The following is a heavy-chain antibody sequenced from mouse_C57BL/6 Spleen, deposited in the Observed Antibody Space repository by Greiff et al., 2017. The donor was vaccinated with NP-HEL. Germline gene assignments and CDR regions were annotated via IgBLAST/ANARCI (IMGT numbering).Heavy chain of an antibody. V-gene: IGHV1-82*01. CDR2: IYPGDGDT. Sequence: QVQLQQSGPELVKPGASVKISCKASGYAFSSSWMNWVKQRPGKGLEWIGRIYPGDGDTNYNGKFKGKATLTADKSSSTAYMQLSSLTSEDSAVYFCARIYGNYGAWFAYWGQGTLVTVSA. D-gene: IGHD2-1*01. CDR1: GYAFSSSW. J-gene: IGHJ3*01. CDR3: ARIYGNYGAWFAY.